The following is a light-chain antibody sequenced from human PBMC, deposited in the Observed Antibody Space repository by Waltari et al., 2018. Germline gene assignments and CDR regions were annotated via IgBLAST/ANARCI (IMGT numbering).Light chain of an antibody. V-gene: IGLV2-14*03. J-gene: IGLJ2*01. Sequence: QSALTQPASVSGSPGRSITISCTGTSSDIGSFTYVSWYQQHPGKAPKLMIYDVSNRPSGVSNRFSGSKSGNTASLTISGLQADDEADYYCSSYTSTSTPVVFGGGTKLTVL. CDR2: DVS. CDR1: SSDIGSFTY. CDR3: SSYTSTSTPVV.